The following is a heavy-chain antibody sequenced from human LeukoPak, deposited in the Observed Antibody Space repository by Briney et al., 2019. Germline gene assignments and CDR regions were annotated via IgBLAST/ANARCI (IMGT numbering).Heavy chain of an antibody. Sequence: GASVKVSCKASGYTFTTYGIGWVRQAPGQGLEWMGWISTYNGNTDYAQKFQGRVTMTTDTSTNTVYMEVRSLRFDDTAVYYCARVLSTTPDYWGQGILVSVSS. CDR3: ARVLSTTPDY. J-gene: IGHJ4*02. CDR2: ISTYNGNT. D-gene: IGHD4-11*01. V-gene: IGHV1-18*01. CDR1: GYTFTTYG.